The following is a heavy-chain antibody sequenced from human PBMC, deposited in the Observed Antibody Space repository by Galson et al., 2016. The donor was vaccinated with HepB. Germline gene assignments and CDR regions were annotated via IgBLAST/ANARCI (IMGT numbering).Heavy chain of an antibody. V-gene: IGHV3-30*04. Sequence: SLRLSCAASGFIFSQFAVHWVRQAPGKGLEWVAVISYDGRQQYYTDSVKGRLIVSRDDSKNTLYLQMNTLRPEDTAVYYCARDQKYSGTDFYFAMDVWGKGATVTVSS. D-gene: IGHD5-12*01. CDR2: ISYDGRQQ. CDR1: GFIFSQFA. CDR3: ARDQKYSGTDFYFAMDV. J-gene: IGHJ6*04.